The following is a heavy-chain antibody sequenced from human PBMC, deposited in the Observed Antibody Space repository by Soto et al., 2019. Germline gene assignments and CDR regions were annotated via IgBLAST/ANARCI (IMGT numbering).Heavy chain of an antibody. D-gene: IGHD3-10*01. V-gene: IGHV1-3*01. CDR1: GYTFTSYA. Sequence: ASVKVSCKASGYTFTSYAMHWVRQAPGQRLEWMGWINAGNGNTKYSQKFQGRVTITRDTSASTAYMELSSLRSEDTAVYYCARKPLYGSGSYKFDYWGQGTLVTVSS. CDR2: INAGNGNT. J-gene: IGHJ4*02. CDR3: ARKPLYGSGSYKFDY.